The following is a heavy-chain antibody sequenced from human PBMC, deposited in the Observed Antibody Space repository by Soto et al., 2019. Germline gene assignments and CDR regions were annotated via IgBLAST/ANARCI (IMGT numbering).Heavy chain of an antibody. J-gene: IGHJ4*02. CDR1: GYTFTSYA. CDR3: ARDLGFGLSDY. Sequence: QVQLVQSGAEVKKPGASVKVSCKASGYTFTSYAMHWMRQAPGQRLEWMGWINAGNGNTKYSQKFQGRVTITRDTSASAAYMELSGLRSEDTAVYSCARDLGFGLSDYWGQGTLVTVPS. V-gene: IGHV1-3*01. CDR2: INAGNGNT. D-gene: IGHD3-10*01.